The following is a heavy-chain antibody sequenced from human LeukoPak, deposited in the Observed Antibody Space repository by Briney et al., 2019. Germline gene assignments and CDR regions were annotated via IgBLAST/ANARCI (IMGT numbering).Heavy chain of an antibody. Sequence: SVKVSCKASGYTFTGYYMHWVRQAPGQGLEWMGRIIPIFGTANYAQKFQGRVTITTDESTSTAYMELSSLRSEDTAVYYCARGRRSPKWELPMNYWGQGTLVTVSS. CDR3: ARGRRSPKWELPMNY. CDR2: IIPIFGTA. CDR1: GYTFTGYY. J-gene: IGHJ4*02. V-gene: IGHV1-69*05. D-gene: IGHD1-26*01.